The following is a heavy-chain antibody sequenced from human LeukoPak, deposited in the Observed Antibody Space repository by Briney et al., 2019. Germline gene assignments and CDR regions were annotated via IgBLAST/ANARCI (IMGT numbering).Heavy chain of an antibody. CDR3: ARERSFQSAFDAFDI. CDR1: GYTFTGYY. Sequence: ASVKVSCKASGYTFTGYYMHWVRQAPGQGLEWMGWINPNSGGTNYAQKFQGRVTMTRDTSISTAYMELSRLRSDDTAVYYCARERSFQSAFDAFDIGAKGKRVTF. CDR2: INPNSGGT. D-gene: IGHD1-26*01. J-gene: IGHJ3*02. V-gene: IGHV1-2*02.